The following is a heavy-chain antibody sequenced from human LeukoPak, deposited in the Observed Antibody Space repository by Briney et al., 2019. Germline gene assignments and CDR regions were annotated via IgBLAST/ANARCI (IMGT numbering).Heavy chain of an antibody. Sequence: GASVKVSCKASGGTFSSYTISWVRQAPGQGLEWMGRIIPILGIANYAQKFQGRVTITADKSTSTAYMELSSLRFEDTAVYYCARSSAGVGATNLDYWGQGTLVTVSS. CDR1: GGTFSSYT. J-gene: IGHJ4*02. V-gene: IGHV1-69*02. CDR3: ARSSAGVGATNLDY. CDR2: IIPILGIA. D-gene: IGHD1-26*01.